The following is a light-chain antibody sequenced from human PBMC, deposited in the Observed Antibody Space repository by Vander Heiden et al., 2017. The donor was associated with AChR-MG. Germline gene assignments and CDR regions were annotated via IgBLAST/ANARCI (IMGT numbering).Light chain of an antibody. CDR3: QQYNHWPAT. V-gene: IGKV3-15*01. Sequence: EIVMTQSPATLSVSPGERATLSCRASQSVSSNIAWCQQKPGQAPRLLIYGASTRATGIPARFSGSGSGTEFTLTISSLQSDSFAVYYCQQYNHWPATFGQGTKVEIK. CDR2: GAS. CDR1: QSVSSN. J-gene: IGKJ1*01.